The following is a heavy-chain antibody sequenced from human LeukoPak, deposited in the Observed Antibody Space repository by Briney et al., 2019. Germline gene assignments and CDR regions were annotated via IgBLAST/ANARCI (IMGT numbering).Heavy chain of an antibody. D-gene: IGHD1/OR15-1a*01. CDR1: GFTFSIFG. CDR2: ISPDGNKE. V-gene: IGHV3-30*18. Sequence: PGGSLLLSCAASGFTFSIFGIHGVRRAPGKGLEWVAAISPDGNKEYYTESVKGRFTVSRDNSKNMIYLQMNSLRGEDSAVYYCAKVNNYDDYWGQGTLVTVSS. CDR3: AKVNNYDDY. J-gene: IGHJ4*02.